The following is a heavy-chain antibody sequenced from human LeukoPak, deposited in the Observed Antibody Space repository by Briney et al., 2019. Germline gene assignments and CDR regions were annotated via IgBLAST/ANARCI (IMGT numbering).Heavy chain of an antibody. CDR3: ARVRGVLLWFGEGGAFDI. Sequence: GGSLRLSCAASGFTFSSYWMSWVRQAPGKGLEWVANIKQDGSEKYYVDSVKGRFTISRDNAKNSLYLQMNSLRAEDTAVYYCARVRGVLLWFGEGGAFDIWGQGTMVTVSS. CDR1: GFTFSSYW. D-gene: IGHD3-10*01. CDR2: IKQDGSEK. V-gene: IGHV3-7*01. J-gene: IGHJ3*02.